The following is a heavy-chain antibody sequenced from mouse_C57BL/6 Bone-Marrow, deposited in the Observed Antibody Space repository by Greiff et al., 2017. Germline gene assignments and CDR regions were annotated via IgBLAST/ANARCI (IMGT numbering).Heavy chain of an antibody. CDR3: ARKGGYYGNYWYFGV. CDR1: GFSLTSYA. CDR2: IWTGGGT. D-gene: IGHD2-1*01. V-gene: IGHV2-9-1*01. Sequence: VKVVESGPGLVAPSQSLSIICTVSGFSLTSYAISWVRQPPGKGLEWLGVIWTGGGTNYNSALKSRLSISKDNSKSQVFLKMNSLQTDDTARYYCARKGGYYGNYWYFGVWGTGTTVTVSS. J-gene: IGHJ1*03.